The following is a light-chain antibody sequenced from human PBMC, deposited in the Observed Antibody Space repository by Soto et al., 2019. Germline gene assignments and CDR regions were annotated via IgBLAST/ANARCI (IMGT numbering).Light chain of an antibody. J-gene: IGKJ2*01. V-gene: IGKV3-20*01. Sequence: EIVLTQSPGTLSLSPGERATLSCRASQTVSSRYLAWYQQKPGHAPRLLMYGASNRATGIPDRFSGSESGTDFTLTISRLEPEDFAVYFCQQYGRSPPFTFGQGTKVEIK. CDR2: GAS. CDR3: QQYGRSPPFT. CDR1: QTVSSRY.